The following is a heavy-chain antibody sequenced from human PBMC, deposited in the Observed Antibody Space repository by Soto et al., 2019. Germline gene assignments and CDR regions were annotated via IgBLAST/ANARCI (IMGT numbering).Heavy chain of an antibody. D-gene: IGHD5-18*01. Sequence: QVQLQESGPGLVKPSQTLSLTCTVSGGSISSGGYYWSWIRQHPGKGLEWIGYIYYSGSTYYNPSLKSRVTISVDTSKNQFFRKLSSVTAADTAVYYCARSGYSYGPNPLLYWGQGTLVTVSS. CDR2: IYYSGST. CDR1: GGSISSGGYY. J-gene: IGHJ4*02. CDR3: ARSGYSYGPNPLLY. V-gene: IGHV4-31*03.